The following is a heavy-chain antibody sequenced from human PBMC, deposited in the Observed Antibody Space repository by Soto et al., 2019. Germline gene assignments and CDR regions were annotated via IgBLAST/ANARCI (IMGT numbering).Heavy chain of an antibody. CDR1: GDSISSSNYH. D-gene: IGHD3-10*01. CDR3: ARHRGPTGPNY. J-gene: IGHJ4*02. V-gene: IGHV4-39*01. Sequence: SETLCLTCTVSGDSISSSNYHWGWIRQPPGKGLEWIGSVYYSGSTYYNPSLKSRVTISIDASKNQFSLNLNSVTATDTAVYYCARHRGPTGPNYWGQGTLVTGSS. CDR2: VYYSGST.